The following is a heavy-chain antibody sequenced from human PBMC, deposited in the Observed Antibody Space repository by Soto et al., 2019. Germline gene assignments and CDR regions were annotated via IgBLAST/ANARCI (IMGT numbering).Heavy chain of an antibody. CDR2: ITGNAANT. Sequence: GGSLRLSCSASRFTFGGYAMSWVRQAPGKGLEWVSGITGNAANTVYADSVKGRFTISRDNSKNALYLQLNRLRAEDTAVYFCAKAARDCGGDCYSSHFDSWGQGALVTVSS. J-gene: IGHJ4*02. CDR1: RFTFGGYA. V-gene: IGHV3-23*01. D-gene: IGHD2-21*02. CDR3: AKAARDCGGDCYSSHFDS.